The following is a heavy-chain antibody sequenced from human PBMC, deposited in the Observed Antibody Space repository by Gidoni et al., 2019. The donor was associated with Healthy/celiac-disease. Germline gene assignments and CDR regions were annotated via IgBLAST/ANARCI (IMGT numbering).Heavy chain of an antibody. V-gene: IGHV4-31*03. Sequence: QVQLQESGPGLVKPSQTLSLTCTVSGGSISSGGYYLSWIRQHPGKGLEWIGYIYYSGSTYYNPSLKSRVTISVDTSKNQFSLKLSSVTAADTAVYYCARVPPPIVVVPAAIQGDAFDIWGQGTMVTVSS. CDR1: GGSISSGGYY. J-gene: IGHJ3*02. CDR3: ARVPPPIVVVPAAIQGDAFDI. D-gene: IGHD2-2*02. CDR2: IYYSGST.